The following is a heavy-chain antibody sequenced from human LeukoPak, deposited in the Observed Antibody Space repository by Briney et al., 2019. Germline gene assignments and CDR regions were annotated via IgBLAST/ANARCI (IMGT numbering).Heavy chain of an antibody. V-gene: IGHV3-9*01. Sequence: GGSLRLSCAASGFTFADYAMHWVRQAPGKGLEWVSGISWNSGSIGYADSVKGRFTISRDNAKNSLYLQMNSLRAEDTALYYCAKGDTTDYWGQGTLVTVSS. CDR2: ISWNSGSI. D-gene: IGHD1-1*01. J-gene: IGHJ4*02. CDR3: AKGDTTDY. CDR1: GFTFADYA.